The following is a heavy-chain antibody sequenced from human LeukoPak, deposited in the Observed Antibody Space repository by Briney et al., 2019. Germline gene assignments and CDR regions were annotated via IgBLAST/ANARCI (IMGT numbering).Heavy chain of an antibody. Sequence: ASVKVPYKASGYTFTSYSTSWVRQAPGQGLEWMGWISGHNDDTNYAQRLQGRVNMTTDTSTSTAYMELRSLRSDDTAVYYCARAGYCSGGSCYPYYYYYYMDVRGKGTTVTVSS. J-gene: IGHJ6*03. V-gene: IGHV1-18*01. CDR3: ARAGYCSGGSCYPYYYYYYMDV. CDR2: ISGHNDDT. D-gene: IGHD2-15*01. CDR1: GYTFTSYS.